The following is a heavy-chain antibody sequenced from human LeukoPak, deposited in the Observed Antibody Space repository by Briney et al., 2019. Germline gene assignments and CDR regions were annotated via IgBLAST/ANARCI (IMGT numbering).Heavy chain of an antibody. CDR2: ISGSGGST. Sequence: GGSLRLSCAASGFTFSSYAMSWVRQAPGNGLEWVSAISGSGGSTYYADSVKGRFTISRDNSKNTLYLQMNSLRAEDTAVYYCAPRHVGATTLDYWGQGTLVTVSS. CDR1: GFTFSSYA. V-gene: IGHV3-23*01. J-gene: IGHJ4*02. D-gene: IGHD1-26*01. CDR3: APRHVGATTLDY.